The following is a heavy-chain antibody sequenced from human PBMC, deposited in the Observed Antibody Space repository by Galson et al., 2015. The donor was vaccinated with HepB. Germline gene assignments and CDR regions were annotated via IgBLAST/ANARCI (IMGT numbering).Heavy chain of an antibody. CDR3: ARGIRQDYYYGMDV. CDR2: INHSGST. J-gene: IGHJ6*02. V-gene: IGHV4-34*01. D-gene: IGHD4-17*01. Sequence: SETLSLTCAVYGGSFSGYYWSWIRQPPGKGLEWIGEINHSGSTNCNPSLKSRVTISVDTSKNQFSLKLSSVTAADTAVYYCARGIRQDYYYGMDVWGQGTTVTVSS. CDR1: GGSFSGYY.